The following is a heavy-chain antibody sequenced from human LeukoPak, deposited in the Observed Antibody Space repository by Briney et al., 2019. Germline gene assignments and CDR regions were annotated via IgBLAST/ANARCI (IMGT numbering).Heavy chain of an antibody. CDR2: INHSGST. J-gene: IGHJ4*02. V-gene: IGHV4-34*01. D-gene: IGHD2-15*01. CDR3: ARDRVVQKMFDY. Sequence: PSETLSLTCAVYGGSFSGYYWSWIRQPPGKGLEWIGEINHSGSTNYNPSLKSRVTISVDTSKNQFSLKLSSVTAADTAVHYCARDRVVQKMFDYWGQGTLVTVSS. CDR1: GGSFSGYY.